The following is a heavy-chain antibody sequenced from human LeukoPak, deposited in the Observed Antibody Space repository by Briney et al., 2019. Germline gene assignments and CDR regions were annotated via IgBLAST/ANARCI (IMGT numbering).Heavy chain of an antibody. CDR1: SGSFSGYY. J-gene: IGHJ5*02. D-gene: IGHD2-15*01. CDR2: INHSGRT. CDR3: ATTQDCSGGSCPLNWFDP. V-gene: IGHV4-34*01. Sequence: PSETLSLTCAVYSGSFSGYYWSWIRQPPGKGLEWIGEINHSGRTTYNASLKSRVTISIDTSKNQFSLKLSSVTAADTAMYYCATTQDCSGGSCPLNWFDPWRQGTLVTVSS.